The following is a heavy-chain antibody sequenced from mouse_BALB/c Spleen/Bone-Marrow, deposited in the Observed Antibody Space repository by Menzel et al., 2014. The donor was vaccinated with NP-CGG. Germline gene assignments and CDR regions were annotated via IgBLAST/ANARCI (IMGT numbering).Heavy chain of an antibody. V-gene: IGHV2-2*02. J-gene: IGHJ1*01. CDR3: SRNSYSYDAYFDV. CDR1: GSSLTNYG. Sequence: QVQLQQPGPGLVQPSQSLSITCTVSGSSLTNYGVHWLRQSPGKGLEWLGVIWSGGSTDYNAAFISRLSISKDNSKSQVFFKMNSLQANDTAIYYCSRNSYSYDAYFDVWGAGTTVTVSS. CDR2: IWSGGST. D-gene: IGHD2-12*01.